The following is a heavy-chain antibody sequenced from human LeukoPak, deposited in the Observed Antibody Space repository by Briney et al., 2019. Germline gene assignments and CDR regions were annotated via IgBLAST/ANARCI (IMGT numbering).Heavy chain of an antibody. D-gene: IGHD1-14*01. V-gene: IGHV1-8*01. CDR1: GYTFTSYD. CDR3: ATSTSLGSRLTHFGY. J-gene: IGHJ4*02. Sequence: ASVKVSCKASGYTFTSYDINWVRQATGQGLEWMGWMYPNSGNTGYAQKFQGRVTMTRNTSISTAYMELSSLRSEDTAVYYCATSTSLGSRLTHFGYWGQGTLVTVSS. CDR2: MYPNSGNT.